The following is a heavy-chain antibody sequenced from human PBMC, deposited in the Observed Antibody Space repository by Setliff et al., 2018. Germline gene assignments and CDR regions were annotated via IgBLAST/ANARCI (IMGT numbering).Heavy chain of an antibody. CDR3: ERLVRYCTRVTCQRSSDEDF. Sequence: ASVKVSCKASGYTFNHYGITWVRLAPGQGLEWMGWISAHSGNTFYAPQFQGRLVMTTGTSTNTAYMELRNLTSDDTAMYFCERLVRYCTRVTCQRSSDEDFWGQGTPVTVS. D-gene: IGHD2-8*01. CDR1: GYTFNHYG. V-gene: IGHV1-18*01. J-gene: IGHJ4*02. CDR2: ISAHSGNT.